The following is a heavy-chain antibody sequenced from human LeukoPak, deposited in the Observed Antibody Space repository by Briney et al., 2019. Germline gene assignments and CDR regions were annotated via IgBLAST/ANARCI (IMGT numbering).Heavy chain of an antibody. CDR2: INHSGST. CDR1: GGSFSGYY. J-gene: IGHJ3*02. V-gene: IGHV4-34*01. D-gene: IGHD2-15*01. CDR3: ARRNEALGYCSGGSCKRAAFDI. Sequence: DPSETLSLTCAVYGGSFSGYYWSWIRQPPGKGLEWIGEINHSGSTNYNPSLKSRVTISVDTSKNQFSLKLSSVTAADTAVYYCARRNEALGYCSGGSCKRAAFDIWGQGTMVTVSS.